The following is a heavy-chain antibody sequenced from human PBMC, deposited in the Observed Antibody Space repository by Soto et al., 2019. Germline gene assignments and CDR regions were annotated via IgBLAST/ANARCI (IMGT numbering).Heavy chain of an antibody. CDR2: IYHSGTF. D-gene: IGHD2-2*01. CDR3: VRSVPAATWQYSGMDV. V-gene: IGHV4-4*02. J-gene: IGHJ6*02. CDR1: GDSVSSSSC. Sequence: SETLSLTCAVSGDSVSSSSCWSWVRQAPGKGLEWIGEIYHSGTFNYNPSLASRVSVSVDKSRNQLSLNPKSVTAADTAVYYCVRSVPAATWQYSGMDVWGQGTTVTVSS.